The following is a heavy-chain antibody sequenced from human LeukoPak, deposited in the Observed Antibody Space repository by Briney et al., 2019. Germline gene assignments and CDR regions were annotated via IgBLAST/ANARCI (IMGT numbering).Heavy chain of an antibody. J-gene: IGHJ4*02. D-gene: IGHD5-12*01. Sequence: GASVKVSCKASGGTFSSYAISWVRQAPGQGLEWMGGIIPIFGTANYAQKFQGRVTITADESTSTAYMELSGLRSEDTAVYYCARGGNRGYSGYDAPPDYWGQGTLVTVSS. CDR2: IIPIFGTA. CDR1: GGTFSSYA. CDR3: ARGGNRGYSGYDAPPDY. V-gene: IGHV1-69*13.